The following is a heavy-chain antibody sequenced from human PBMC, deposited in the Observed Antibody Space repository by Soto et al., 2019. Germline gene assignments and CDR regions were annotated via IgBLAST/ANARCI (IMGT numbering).Heavy chain of an antibody. J-gene: IGHJ4*02. CDR2: INTYNGKT. CDR1: GYIFTTYS. CDR3: ARGPQTSDF. Sequence: QVQLVQSGAEVKKPGDSVKVSCKTSGYIFTTYSIAWVRQAPGQGLEWMGWINTYNGKTHYAQKFQGRVSVTTDPSTGKVYMELRSLTSDDTSVYYCARGPQTSDFWGQGTLVTVSS. D-gene: IGHD2-2*01. V-gene: IGHV1-18*04.